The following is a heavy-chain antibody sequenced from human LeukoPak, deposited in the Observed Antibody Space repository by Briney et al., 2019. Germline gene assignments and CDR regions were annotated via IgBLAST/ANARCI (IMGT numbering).Heavy chain of an antibody. V-gene: IGHV3-23*01. CDR2: ISGSGGST. J-gene: IGHJ3*02. CDR3: XXXXXXXXXXXXXXXDI. CDR1: FTXXXXG. Sequence: FTXXXXGMSWARQAPGXXXXWVSAISGSGGSTYYADSVKGRFTISRDNSKNXLYLQMNRLRAEDTAVYYCXXXXXXXXXXXXXXXDIXGQXXXXTVSS.